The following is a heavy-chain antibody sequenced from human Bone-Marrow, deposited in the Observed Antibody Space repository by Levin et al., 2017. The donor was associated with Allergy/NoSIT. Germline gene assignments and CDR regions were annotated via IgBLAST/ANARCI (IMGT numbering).Heavy chain of an antibody. V-gene: IGHV3-74*01. J-gene: IGHJ4*02. CDR1: GFTFSNFW. D-gene: IGHD6-19*01. CDR3: TNGLAGEAS. Sequence: GESLKISCATSGFTFSNFWMHWVRQVPGKGLMFVSTIRPDGTAANYADSVKGRFTISRDNSNTTLFLQMNTLRVEDTALYYCTNGLAGEASWGRGTLVTVSS. CDR2: IRPDGTAA.